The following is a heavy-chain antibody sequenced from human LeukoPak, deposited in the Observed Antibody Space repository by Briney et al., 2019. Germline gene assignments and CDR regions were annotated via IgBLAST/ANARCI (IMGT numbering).Heavy chain of an antibody. V-gene: IGHV3-15*01. CDR1: GLTFSSHW. D-gene: IGHD3-10*01. J-gene: IGHJ4*02. CDR2: IKSKTDGGTT. Sequence: GGSLRLSCAASGLTFSSHWMHWVRQAPGKGLEWVGRIKSKTDGGTTDYAAPVKGRFTISRDDSKNTLYLQMNSLKTEDTAVYYCTTRSVRGVDYWGQGTLVTVSS. CDR3: TTRSVRGVDY.